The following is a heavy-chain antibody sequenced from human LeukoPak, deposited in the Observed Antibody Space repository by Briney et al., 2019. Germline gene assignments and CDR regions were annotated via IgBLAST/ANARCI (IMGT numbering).Heavy chain of an antibody. V-gene: IGHV3-48*01. Sequence: GGSLRLSCAASGFTFSSYSMNWVRQAPGKGLEWVSYISSSSSTMYYADSVKGRFTISRDNAKNSLYLQMNSLRAEDTAVYYCARDSGMFYGSGWWDFDYWGQGTLVTVSS. CDR1: GFTFSSYS. CDR2: ISSSSSTM. D-gene: IGHD6-19*01. J-gene: IGHJ4*02. CDR3: ARDSGMFYGSGWWDFDY.